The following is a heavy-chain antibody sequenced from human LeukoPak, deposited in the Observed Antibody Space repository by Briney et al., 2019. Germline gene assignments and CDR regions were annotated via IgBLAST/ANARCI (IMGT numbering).Heavy chain of an antibody. CDR3: ARGVTSYGTRLTY. D-gene: IGHD3-16*01. J-gene: IGHJ4*02. CDR2: IYYSGST. Sequence: RASQTLSLTCTVSGGSISSGGYYWSWIRQHPGKGLEWIGYIYYSGSTYYNPSLKSRVTISLATSKNQFSLKLSSVTAADTAVYYCARGVTSYGTRLTYWGQGTLVTVSS. CDR1: GGSISSGGYY. V-gene: IGHV4-31*03.